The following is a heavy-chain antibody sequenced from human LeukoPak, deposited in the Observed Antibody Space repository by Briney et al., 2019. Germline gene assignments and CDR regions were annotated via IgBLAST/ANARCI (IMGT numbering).Heavy chain of an antibody. CDR1: GGTFSSYA. Sequence: ASVKVSCKASGGTFSSYAISWVRQAPGQGLEWMGGIIPIFGTANYAQKFQGRVTITADKSTSTAYMELSSLRSEDTAVYYCARSSDGSGSYGEPEFDIWGQGTMVTVSS. V-gene: IGHV1-69*06. D-gene: IGHD3-10*01. J-gene: IGHJ3*02. CDR3: ARSSDGSGSYGEPEFDI. CDR2: IIPIFGTA.